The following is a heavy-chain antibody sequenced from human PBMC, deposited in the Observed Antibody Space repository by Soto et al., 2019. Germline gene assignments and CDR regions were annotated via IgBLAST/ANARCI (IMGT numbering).Heavy chain of an antibody. Sequence: QLQLQESGSGLVKPSQTLSLTCAVSGGSISSGGYSWSWIRQPPGKGLEWIGYIYHSGSTYYNPSLKSRVTISVDRSKNQFSLKLSSVTAADTAVYYCAREYYDSSGWGAFDIWGQGTMVTVSS. J-gene: IGHJ3*02. CDR3: AREYYDSSGWGAFDI. CDR1: GGSISSGGYS. D-gene: IGHD3-22*01. CDR2: IYHSGST. V-gene: IGHV4-30-2*01.